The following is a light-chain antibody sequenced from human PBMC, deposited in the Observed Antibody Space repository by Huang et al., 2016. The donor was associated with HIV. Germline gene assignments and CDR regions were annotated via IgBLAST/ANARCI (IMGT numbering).Light chain of an antibody. Sequence: EIVFTQSPATLSLSPGERATLTCGASQSVSSNYLAWYQQKPGLAPRLLIYAASSRATGIPDRFSGSGSGKDFTLTITRLEPEDFAVYYCQQYGSTPPITFGQGTRLEIK. CDR3: QQYGSTPPIT. CDR1: QSVSSNY. J-gene: IGKJ5*01. V-gene: IGKV3D-20*01. CDR2: AAS.